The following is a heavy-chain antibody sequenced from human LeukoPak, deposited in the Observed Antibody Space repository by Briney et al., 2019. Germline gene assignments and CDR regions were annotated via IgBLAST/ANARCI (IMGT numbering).Heavy chain of an antibody. CDR1: GGSISSYY. J-gene: IGHJ3*02. D-gene: IGHD5-24*01. CDR2: IYISGNT. CDR3: ARGSGSLWLSPLDI. V-gene: IGHV4-4*07. Sequence: SETLSLTCNVSGGSISSYYWSWIRQPAGKGLEWIGRIYISGNTNYNPSLKSRVTISVATSKNQFSLKLSSVTAADTAVYYCARGSGSLWLSPLDIWGQGTMVTVSS.